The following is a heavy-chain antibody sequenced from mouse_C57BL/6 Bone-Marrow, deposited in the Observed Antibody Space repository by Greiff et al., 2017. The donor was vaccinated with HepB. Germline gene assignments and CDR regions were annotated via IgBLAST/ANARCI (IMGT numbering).Heavy chain of an antibody. CDR2: IDPENGDT. CDR1: GFNIKDDY. J-gene: IGHJ1*03. Sequence: VQLQQSGAELVRPGASVKLSCTASGFNIKDDYMHWVKQRPEQGLEWIGWIDPENGDTEYASKFQGKATITADTSSNTAYLQLSSLTSEDTSVYYWTPPRDWYFDGWGTGTTVTVSS. CDR3: TPPRDWYFDG. V-gene: IGHV14-4*01.